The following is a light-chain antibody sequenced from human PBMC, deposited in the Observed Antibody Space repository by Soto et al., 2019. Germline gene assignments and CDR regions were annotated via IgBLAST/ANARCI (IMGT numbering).Light chain of an antibody. V-gene: IGKV1-5*01. CDR2: DAS. Sequence: DIQMTQSPSTLSASVGDRVTITCRASQSISNWLAWYQQRPGKAPKLLIYDASSLQSGVPSRFSGGRSGTEFTLTISSLQADDFATYYCQQYETYSRTFGQGTKLEI. CDR1: QSISNW. CDR3: QQYETYSRT. J-gene: IGKJ2*01.